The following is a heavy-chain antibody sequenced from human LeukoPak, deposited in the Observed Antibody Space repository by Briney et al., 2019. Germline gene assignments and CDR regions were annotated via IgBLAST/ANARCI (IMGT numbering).Heavy chain of an antibody. CDR1: GFTFSSYW. CDR3: AQGGAVVPAAMYFQH. V-gene: IGHV3-7*01. D-gene: IGHD2-2*01. CDR2: IKQDGSEK. J-gene: IGHJ1*01. Sequence: GGSLRLSCAASGFTFSSYWMSWVRQAPGKGLEWVANIKQDGSEKYYVDSVKGRFTIARDNAKNSLYLQMNSLRAEDTAVYYCAQGGAVVPAAMYFQHWGQGTLVTVSS.